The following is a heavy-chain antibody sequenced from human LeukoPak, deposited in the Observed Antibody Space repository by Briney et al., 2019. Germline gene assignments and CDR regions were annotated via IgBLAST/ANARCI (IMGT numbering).Heavy chain of an antibody. CDR3: AKDQGRGYSSSWYSFDY. CDR2: ISGSGGST. V-gene: IGHV3-23*01. Sequence: GGSLRLSCAASGFTFSSYSMTWVRQAPGKGLEWVSAISGSGGSTYYADSVKGWFTISRDNSKNTLYLQMDSLRAEDTAVYYCAKDQGRGYSSSWYSFDYWGQGTLVTVSS. J-gene: IGHJ4*02. CDR1: GFTFSSYS. D-gene: IGHD6-13*01.